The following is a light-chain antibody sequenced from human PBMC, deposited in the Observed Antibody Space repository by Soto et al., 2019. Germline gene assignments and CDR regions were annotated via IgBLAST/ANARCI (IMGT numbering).Light chain of an antibody. CDR1: QSVSSN. V-gene: IGKV3-15*01. CDR2: GAS. J-gene: IGKJ2*01. Sequence: EIVMTQSPATLSVSPGKRATLSCRASQSVSSNLAWYQQKPGQAPRLLIYGASTRATGIPARFSGSGSGTKFTLSISSLQSGDFALYYCQQYNNWPPTLGQGTKLGIK. CDR3: QQYNNWPPT.